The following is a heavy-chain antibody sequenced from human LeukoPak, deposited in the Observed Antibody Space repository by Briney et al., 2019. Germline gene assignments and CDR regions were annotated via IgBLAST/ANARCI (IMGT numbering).Heavy chain of an antibody. CDR3: ARGTVTTWFDP. D-gene: IGHD4-17*01. Sequence: KPSETLSLTCAVFGGSFSGQYWSWIRQPPGKGLEWIGEINHRGSTTYNPSLKSRVTISVDTSKNQFSLKLSSVTAADRAVYYCARGTVTTWFDPWGQGTLVTVSS. CDR1: GGSFSGQY. CDR2: INHRGST. J-gene: IGHJ5*02. V-gene: IGHV4-34*01.